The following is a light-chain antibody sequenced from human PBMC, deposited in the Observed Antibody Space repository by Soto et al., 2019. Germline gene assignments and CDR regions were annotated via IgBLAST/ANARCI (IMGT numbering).Light chain of an antibody. CDR1: RSNIGAGND. CDR2: GNN. V-gene: IGLV1-40*01. J-gene: IGLJ2*01. Sequence: QSVLTQPPSVSGAPGQRVTISCTGSRSNIGAGNDVHWYQRLPGTAPKLLSYGNNNRPSGVPDRFSGSKSGTSASLAITGLQAEDEADYYCQSYDSSLSGSVFGGGTKLTVL. CDR3: QSYDSSLSGSV.